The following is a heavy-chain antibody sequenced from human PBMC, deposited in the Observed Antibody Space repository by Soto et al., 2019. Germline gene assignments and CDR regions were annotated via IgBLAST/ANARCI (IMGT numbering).Heavy chain of an antibody. J-gene: IGHJ4*02. CDR3: ARESRGVLAYYFDF. Sequence: SENPSPTCTVSGDSISSYYWNWTRLPPGKGLEWIGYIFYSRTTSYNPSLKSRVTISGDTSKNQFSLTLRSVTAADSAVYYCARESRGVLAYYFDFCGQGTPVSVS. CDR2: IFYSRTT. V-gene: IGHV4-59*06. CDR1: GDSISSYY. D-gene: IGHD3-16*01.